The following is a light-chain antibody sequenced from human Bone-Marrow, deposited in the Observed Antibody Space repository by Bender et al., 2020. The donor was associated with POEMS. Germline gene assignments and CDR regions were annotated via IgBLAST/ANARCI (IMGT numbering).Light chain of an antibody. V-gene: IGLV2-23*01. CDR1: SSDIGSYNL. Sequence: QSALTQPASVSGSPGQSITISCTGTSSDIGSYNLVSWYQQHPGKAPKLMIYEGSKRPSGVSDRFSGSKSVNTASLSVSGLQPEDEADYYCASYSRSNTLLFGGGTKLTVL. CDR3: ASYSRSNTLL. J-gene: IGLJ2*01. CDR2: EGS.